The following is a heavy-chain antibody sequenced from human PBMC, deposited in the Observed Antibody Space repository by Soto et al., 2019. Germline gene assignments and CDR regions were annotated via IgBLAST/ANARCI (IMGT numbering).Heavy chain of an antibody. CDR3: ARSARVVRRHYYYMDV. CDR2: INHSGST. D-gene: IGHD2-21*01. J-gene: IGHJ6*03. V-gene: IGHV4-34*01. CDR1: GGSFSGYY. Sequence: SETLSLTCAVYGGSFSGYYWSWIRQPPGKGLEWIGEINHSGSTNYNPSLKSRVTISVDTSKNRFSLKLSSVTAADTAVYYCARSARVVRRHYYYMDVWGKGTTVTVSS.